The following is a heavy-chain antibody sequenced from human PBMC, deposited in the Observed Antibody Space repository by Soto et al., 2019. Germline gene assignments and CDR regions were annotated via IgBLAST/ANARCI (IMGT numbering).Heavy chain of an antibody. J-gene: IGHJ6*02. D-gene: IGHD3-16*02. V-gene: IGHV3-21*01. CDR1: GFTFSSDS. CDR3: ARDIGPYAYYYGMDV. CDR2: ISSSSRYI. Sequence: GGSLRLSCAASGFTFSSDSMNWDRQAPGKGREWVSSISSSSRYIYYAASVKGRFTISRDNAKNSLYPQMNSLRAEDTAVYYCARDIGPYAYYYGMDVWGQGTTVTVSS.